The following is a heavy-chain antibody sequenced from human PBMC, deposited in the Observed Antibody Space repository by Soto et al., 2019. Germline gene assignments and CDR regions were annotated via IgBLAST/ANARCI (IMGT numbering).Heavy chain of an antibody. CDR1: GYTFTSYG. V-gene: IGHV1-18*01. CDR3: ARGRYGDY. D-gene: IGHD1-1*01. CDR2: ISAHNGNT. J-gene: IGHJ4*02. Sequence: QVHLVQSGAEVKKPGASVKVSCKCSGYTFTSYGITWVRQAPGQGLEWMGWISAHNGNTDSAQKLQGRVTVTRDTSTRTAYMELRSLRSDDTAVYYCARGRYGDYWGQGALVTVSS.